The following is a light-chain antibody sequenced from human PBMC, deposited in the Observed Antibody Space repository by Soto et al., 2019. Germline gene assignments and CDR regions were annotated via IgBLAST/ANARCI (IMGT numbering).Light chain of an antibody. CDR2: EDN. CDR1: SGSIASNY. Sequence: NFMLTQPHSVSASPGKTVNISCTRSSGSIASNYVQWYQQRPGSSPTTVIYEDNQRPSGVPDRFSGSIDSSSNSASLTISGLETEDEADYYCQSYDATNQVFGGGTKLTVL. J-gene: IGLJ3*02. CDR3: QSYDATNQV. V-gene: IGLV6-57*01.